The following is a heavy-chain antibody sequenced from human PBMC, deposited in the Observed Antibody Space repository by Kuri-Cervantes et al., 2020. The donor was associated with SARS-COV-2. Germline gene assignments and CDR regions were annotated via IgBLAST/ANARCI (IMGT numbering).Heavy chain of an antibody. CDR2: ISSSRNYI. CDR1: GFTFSSYN. V-gene: IGHV3-21*01. D-gene: IGHD6-13*01. CDR3: AREVAAAGY. J-gene: IGHJ4*02. Sequence: GGSLRLSCAASGFTFSSYNMNWVRQAPGKGLEWVSSISSSRNYIYYADSVRGRFTISRDNAKNSLYLQMNSLRAEDTAVYYCAREVAAAGYWGQGTLVTVSS.